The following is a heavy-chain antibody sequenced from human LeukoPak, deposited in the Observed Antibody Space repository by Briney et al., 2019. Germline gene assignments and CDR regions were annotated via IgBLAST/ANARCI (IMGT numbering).Heavy chain of an antibody. CDR1: GFTFSIYY. V-gene: IGHV3-7*01. CDR2: INLDGSDK. D-gene: IGHD2-2*01. J-gene: IGHJ5*02. Sequence: GGSLRLSCAASGFTFSIYYMSWVRQAPGKGLEWVDTINLDGSDKYYVDSVKGRFTISRDNAKGSLYLQMNTLRAEDTAIYYCARGHQPWGEGTLVTVSS. CDR3: ARGHQP.